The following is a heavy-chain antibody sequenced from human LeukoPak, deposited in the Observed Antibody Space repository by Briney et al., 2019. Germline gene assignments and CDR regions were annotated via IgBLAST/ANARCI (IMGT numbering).Heavy chain of an antibody. Sequence: TGGSLRLSCAASGFTFSTYEMNWVRQAPGKGLEWVSYISSSGSTIYYADSVKGRFTISRDNAKNSMYLQMNSLRAEDTAVYYCAGGGYYRDFDYWGQGTLVTVSS. V-gene: IGHV3-48*03. J-gene: IGHJ4*02. CDR3: AGGGYYRDFDY. D-gene: IGHD3-22*01. CDR2: ISSSGSTI. CDR1: GFTFSTYE.